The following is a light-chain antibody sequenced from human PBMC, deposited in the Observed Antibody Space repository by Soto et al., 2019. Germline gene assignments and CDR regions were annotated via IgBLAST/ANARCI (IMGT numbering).Light chain of an antibody. CDR3: QQYNDWPQT. CDR2: GAS. Sequence: EIVMTQSPGTLSLSPGERAALCCRASQSVSSNLAWYQQIPGQAPRLLIYGASTRATGIPARFSGRGSGTEFTLAISSLQSEDFAVYYCQQYNDWPQTFGLGTKVEIK. J-gene: IGKJ1*01. V-gene: IGKV3-15*01. CDR1: QSVSSN.